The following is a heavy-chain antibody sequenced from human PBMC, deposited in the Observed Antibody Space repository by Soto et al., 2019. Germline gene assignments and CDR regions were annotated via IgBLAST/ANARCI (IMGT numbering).Heavy chain of an antibody. J-gene: IGHJ4*02. D-gene: IGHD3-10*01. CDR2: ISYSGST. Sequence: SETLSLTCTVSGGSIRSYYWSWIRQPPGKGLEWIGYISYSGSTSYNRSLNSRATISVDTSKSHFSLKLNSVTAADTAVYYCARAGLRFGSRFDYWGQGTLVTVSS. V-gene: IGHV4-59*01. CDR3: ARAGLRFGSRFDY. CDR1: GGSIRSYY.